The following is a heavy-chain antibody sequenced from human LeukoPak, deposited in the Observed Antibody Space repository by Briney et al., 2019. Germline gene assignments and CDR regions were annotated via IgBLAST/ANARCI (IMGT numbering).Heavy chain of an antibody. CDR1: GFTFSSYG. Sequence: PGGSLRLSCAASGFTFSSYGMHWVRQAPGKGLEWVGVIWYDGSNKYYADSVKGRFTIFRDNSKNTLYLQMNSLRAEDTAVYYCSREAVVTPDYWGQGTLVTVSS. J-gene: IGHJ4*02. CDR3: SREAVVTPDY. V-gene: IGHV3-33*01. CDR2: IWYDGSNK. D-gene: IGHD4-23*01.